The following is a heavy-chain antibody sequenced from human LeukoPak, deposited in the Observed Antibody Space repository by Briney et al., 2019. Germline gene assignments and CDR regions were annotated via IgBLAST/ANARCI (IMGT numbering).Heavy chain of an antibody. CDR2: IYSGGST. CDR3: ARLAVGGWDIRY. Sequence: GRSLRLSCAASGFTVSSNYMTWVRQAPGKGLEWVSFIYSGGSTSYADSVKGRFIISRDNSKNTLYLQMDSLRAEDTAVYYCARLAVGGWDIRYWGQGTLVTVSS. D-gene: IGHD6-19*01. J-gene: IGHJ4*02. CDR1: GFTVSSNY. V-gene: IGHV3-66*01.